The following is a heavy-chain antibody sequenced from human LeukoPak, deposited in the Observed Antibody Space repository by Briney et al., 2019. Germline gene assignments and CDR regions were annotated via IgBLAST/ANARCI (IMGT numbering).Heavy chain of an antibody. D-gene: IGHD3-10*01. V-gene: IGHV5-51*01. Sequence: GESLKISCKVSGNSFQSYWIGWVRQMPGKGLEFMGLVFIGDSDTRYSPSFHGQVTISVDKSISTAYLQWSSLKASDTAMYYCARNYFGSGSYPSLFDYWGQGTLVTVSS. CDR1: GNSFQSYW. CDR2: VFIGDSDT. CDR3: ARNYFGSGSYPSLFDY. J-gene: IGHJ4*02.